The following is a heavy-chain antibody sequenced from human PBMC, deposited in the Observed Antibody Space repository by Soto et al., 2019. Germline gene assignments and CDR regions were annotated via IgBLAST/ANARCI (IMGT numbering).Heavy chain of an antibody. CDR3: AKLSWQLWSQFDY. CDR1: GFTFSSYA. CDR2: ISGSGGST. V-gene: IGHV3-23*01. D-gene: IGHD5-18*01. J-gene: IGHJ4*02. Sequence: EVQLLESGGGLVQPGGSLRLSCAASGFTFSSYAMSWVRLAPGKGLEWVSAISGSGGSTYYADSVKGRFTISRDNSKNTLYLQMNSLRAEDTAVYYCAKLSWQLWSQFDYWGQGTLVTVSS.